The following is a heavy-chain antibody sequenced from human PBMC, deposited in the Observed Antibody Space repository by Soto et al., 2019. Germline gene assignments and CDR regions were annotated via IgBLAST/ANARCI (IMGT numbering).Heavy chain of an antibody. CDR1: GFTVSSNY. Sequence: GGSLRLSCAASGFTVSSNYMSWVRQAPGKGLEWVSVIYSGGSTYYADSVKGRFTISRDNSKNTLYLQMNSLRAEDTAVYYCARGGCSSTSCSAITMVRGVHFDYWGQGTLVTVSS. J-gene: IGHJ4*02. D-gene: IGHD2-2*01. V-gene: IGHV3-53*01. CDR3: ARGGCSSTSCSAITMVRGVHFDY. CDR2: IYSGGST.